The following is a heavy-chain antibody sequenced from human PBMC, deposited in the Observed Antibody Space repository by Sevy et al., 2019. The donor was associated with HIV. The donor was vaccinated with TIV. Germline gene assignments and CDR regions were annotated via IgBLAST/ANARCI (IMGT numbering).Heavy chain of an antibody. V-gene: IGHV3-9*01. J-gene: IGHJ4*02. CDR2: ISWNSGSI. CDR1: GFTFDDYA. D-gene: IGHD6-19*01. Sequence: GGSLRLSCAASGFTFDDYAMHWVRQAPGKGLEWVSGISWNSGSIGYADSVKGRFTISRDNAKNSLYLQMNSLRAEDTALYYFAKASIGEAGGDFDYWGQGTLVTDSS. CDR3: AKASIGEAGGDFDY.